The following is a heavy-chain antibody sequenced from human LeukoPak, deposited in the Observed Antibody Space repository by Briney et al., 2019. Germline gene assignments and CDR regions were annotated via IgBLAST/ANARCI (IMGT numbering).Heavy chain of an antibody. CDR3: ARGAYYYYYMDV. V-gene: IGHV3-74*01. Sequence: GGSLRLSCAASGFPFRSYWMHWVRQAPGKGLVWVARIDNDAYSSVYADSVKGRFTISRDNTKNSLYLQMNSLRTEDTAVYYCARGAYYYYYMDVWGKGTTVTVSS. J-gene: IGHJ6*03. CDR2: IDNDAYSS. CDR1: GFPFRSYW.